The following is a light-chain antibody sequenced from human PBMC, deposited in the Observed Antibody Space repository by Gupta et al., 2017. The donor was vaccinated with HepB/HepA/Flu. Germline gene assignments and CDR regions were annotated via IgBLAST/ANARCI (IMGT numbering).Light chain of an antibody. CDR1: KLGDKY. CDR2: QDS. J-gene: IGLJ2*01. Sequence: SYDLTQPPSVSVSPGPTATITRSGDKLGDKYACWYQQKPGQSPVLVIYQDSKRPSGIPERFSGSNSGNTATLTISGTQAMDEADYYCQAWDSSTGVVFGGGTKLTVL. V-gene: IGLV3-1*01. CDR3: QAWDSSTGVV.